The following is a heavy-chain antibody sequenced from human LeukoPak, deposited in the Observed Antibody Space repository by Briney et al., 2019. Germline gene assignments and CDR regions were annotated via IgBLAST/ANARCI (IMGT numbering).Heavy chain of an antibody. J-gene: IGHJ4*02. Sequence: TLSLTCTVSGGSISSGNYYWSWIRQPAGKGLEWIGRIFATGSTDHNPSLKSRVTISVDTSKNQFSLKLSSVTAADTAVYYCARDSSSSGLDYWGQGTLVTVSS. CDR3: ARDSSSSGLDY. V-gene: IGHV4-61*02. CDR1: GGSISSGNYY. D-gene: IGHD6-6*01. CDR2: IFATGST.